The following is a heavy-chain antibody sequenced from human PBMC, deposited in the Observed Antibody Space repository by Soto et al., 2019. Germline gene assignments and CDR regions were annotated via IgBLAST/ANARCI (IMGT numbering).Heavy chain of an antibody. J-gene: IGHJ3*01. CDR1: GFSFKNYG. V-gene: IGHV3-13*01. CDR2: ITTGGNA. Sequence: GGSLRLSCAASGFSFKNYGIHWVRQPKGKGLEWVSGITTGGNAYFADSVEGRFSISRENAKNSFYLQTSSLRAEDTAMYYCVRVNADAYDVWGQGTMLTVSS. CDR3: VRVNADAYDV.